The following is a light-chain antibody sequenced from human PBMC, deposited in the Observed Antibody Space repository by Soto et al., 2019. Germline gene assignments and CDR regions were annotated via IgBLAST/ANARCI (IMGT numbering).Light chain of an antibody. CDR2: AAS. V-gene: IGKV1-8*01. CDR1: QGISSY. J-gene: IGKJ1*01. Sequence: AIRMTPSPSSFSASTGDRVTITCRASQGISSYLAWYQQKPGKAPKLLIYAASTLQSGVPSRFSGSGSGTDFTLTISCLQSEDFATYYCQQYYSYPRTFGQGTEVEIK. CDR3: QQYYSYPRT.